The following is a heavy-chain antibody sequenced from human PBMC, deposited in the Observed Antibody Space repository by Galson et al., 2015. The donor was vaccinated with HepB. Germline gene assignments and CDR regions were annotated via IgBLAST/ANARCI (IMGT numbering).Heavy chain of an antibody. CDR2: MNPSSGDA. CDR1: GSPFTAYY. CDR3: AIGTYRSEIDY. V-gene: IGHV1-2*02. J-gene: IGHJ4*02. D-gene: IGHD1-26*01. Sequence: SVKVSCKASGSPFTAYYFHWVRQAPGQGLEWMGWMNPSSGDADYAQRFQGRVTMTRDTSISTAYVELNRLTSDDTAVYYCAIGTYRSEIDYWGQGTLVTVSS.